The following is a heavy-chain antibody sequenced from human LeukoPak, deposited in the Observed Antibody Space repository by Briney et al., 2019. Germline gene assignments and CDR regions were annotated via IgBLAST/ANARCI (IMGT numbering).Heavy chain of an antibody. V-gene: IGHV1-2*02. J-gene: IGHJ4*02. Sequence: GASVKVSCKASGYTFTGYYMHWVRQAPGQGLGWMGWINPNSGGTNYAQKFQGRVTMTRDTSISTAYMELSRLRSDDTAVYYCAVRGYYDSSGYLRWGDYFDYWGQGTLVTVSS. D-gene: IGHD3-22*01. CDR2: INPNSGGT. CDR3: AVRGYYDSSGYLRWGDYFDY. CDR1: GYTFTGYY.